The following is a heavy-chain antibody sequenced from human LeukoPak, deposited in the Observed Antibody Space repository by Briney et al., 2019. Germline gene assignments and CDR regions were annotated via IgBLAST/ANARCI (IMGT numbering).Heavy chain of an antibody. Sequence: PGGSLRLSCAASGFTFSSYSMNWVRQAPGKGLEWVSYISSSSSSTIYYADSVKGRFTISRDNAKNSLYLQMNSLRAEDTAVYYCAKDAFPVLGVVVVAARRFFDYWGQGTLVTVSS. CDR2: ISSSSSSTI. D-gene: IGHD2-15*01. CDR3: AKDAFPVLGVVVVAARRFFDY. V-gene: IGHV3-48*01. J-gene: IGHJ4*02. CDR1: GFTFSSYS.